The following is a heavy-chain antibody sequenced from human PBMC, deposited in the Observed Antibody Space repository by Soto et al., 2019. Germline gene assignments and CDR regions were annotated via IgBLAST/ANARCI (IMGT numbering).Heavy chain of an antibody. CDR1: GGTFSSYT. CDR3: ARGDILTPENT. D-gene: IGHD3-9*01. CDR2: IIPILGIA. Sequence: QVQLVQSGAEVKKPGSSVKVSCKASGGTFSSYTISWVRQAPGQGLEWMGRIIPILGIANYARKFQGRVTITADKSTSTAYMERSSLRSEDTAVYYCARGDILTPENTWGQGTLVTVSS. V-gene: IGHV1-69*02. J-gene: IGHJ5*02.